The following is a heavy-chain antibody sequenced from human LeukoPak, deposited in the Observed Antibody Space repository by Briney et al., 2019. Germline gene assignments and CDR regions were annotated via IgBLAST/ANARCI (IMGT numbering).Heavy chain of an antibody. CDR3: EKELDVVVVAATKVHYYGMDV. CDR1: GFTFSSYA. CDR2: ISGSGGST. V-gene: IGHV3-23*01. Sequence: GASLRLSCAASGFTFSSYAMSWVRQAPGKGLEWVSAISGSGGSTHYADSVKGGFTISRDNSKNTLYLQMNSLRAEDTAVYYCEKELDVVVVAATKVHYYGMDVWGQGTTVTVSS. J-gene: IGHJ6*02. D-gene: IGHD2-15*01.